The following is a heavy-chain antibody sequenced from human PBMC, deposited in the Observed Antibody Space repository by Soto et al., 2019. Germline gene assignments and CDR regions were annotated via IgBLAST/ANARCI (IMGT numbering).Heavy chain of an antibody. Sequence: QVQLVQSGAEVKKPGSSVKVTCKASGAIFSSNAISWVRQAPGQGLEWMGGILPIFGRTNYAQKFQGRVTIPADAATRTAYMELSSLKSEDTAVYYCATGGRGYSYAPRFDLEYWCQGTLVTVSS. V-gene: IGHV1-69*01. CDR2: ILPIFGRT. D-gene: IGHD5-18*01. CDR1: GAIFSSNA. CDR3: ATGGRGYSYAPRFDLEY. J-gene: IGHJ4*02.